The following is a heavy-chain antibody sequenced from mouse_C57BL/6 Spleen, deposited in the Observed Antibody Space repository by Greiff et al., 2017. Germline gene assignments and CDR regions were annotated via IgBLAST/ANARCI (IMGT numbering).Heavy chain of an antibody. D-gene: IGHD4-1*01. CDR3: TRAPGD. V-gene: IGHV1-15*01. CDR1: GYTFTDYE. Sequence: QVQLQQSGAELVRPGASVTLSCKASGYTFTDYEMHWVKQTPVHGLEWIGAIDPETGGTAYNQKFKGQAILTADKSSSTAYVELRSLTSEESAVCYCTRAPGDWGKGTTVTVSS. J-gene: IGHJ2*01. CDR2: IDPETGGT.